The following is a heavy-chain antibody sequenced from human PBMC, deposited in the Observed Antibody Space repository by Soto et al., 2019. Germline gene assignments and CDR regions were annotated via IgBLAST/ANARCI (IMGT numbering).Heavy chain of an antibody. CDR1: GFTFSSYG. D-gene: IGHD4-4*01. CDR2: ISYDGSNK. V-gene: IGHV3-30*18. J-gene: IGHJ4*02. CDR3: AKDLSNILYYFDY. Sequence: GGSLRLSCAASGFTFSSYGMHWVRQAPGKGLEWVAVISYDGSNKYYADSVKGRFTISRDNSKNTLYLQMNSLRAEDTAVYYCAKDLSNILYYFDYWGQGTLVTVSS.